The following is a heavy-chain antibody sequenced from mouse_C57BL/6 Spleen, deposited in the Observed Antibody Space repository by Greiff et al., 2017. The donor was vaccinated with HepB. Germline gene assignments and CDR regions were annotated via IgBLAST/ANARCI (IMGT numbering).Heavy chain of an antibody. J-gene: IGHJ2*01. D-gene: IGHD2-2*01. V-gene: IGHV1-64*01. Sequence: QVQLKQPGAELVKPGASVKLSCKASGYTFTSYWMHWVKQRPGQGLEWIGMIHPNSGSTNYNEKFKSKATLTVDKSSSTAYMQLSSLTSEDSAVYYCAREGYGYDWGDYWGQGTTLTVSS. CDR2: IHPNSGST. CDR3: AREGYGYDWGDY. CDR1: GYTFTSYW.